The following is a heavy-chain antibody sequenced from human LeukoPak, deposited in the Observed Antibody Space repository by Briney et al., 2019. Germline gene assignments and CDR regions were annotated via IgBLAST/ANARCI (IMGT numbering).Heavy chain of an antibody. CDR3: ARTRGSYWYFDL. Sequence: GGSLRLSCAASGFTFSSYAMTWVRPAAGKGLEWVSVISGRGGSTYYADSVEGRFTISRDNSKNTLYLQMNSLRAEDTAVYYCARTRGSYWYFDLWGRGTLVTVSS. D-gene: IGHD1-14*01. J-gene: IGHJ2*01. CDR2: ISGRGGST. V-gene: IGHV3-23*01. CDR1: GFTFSSYA.